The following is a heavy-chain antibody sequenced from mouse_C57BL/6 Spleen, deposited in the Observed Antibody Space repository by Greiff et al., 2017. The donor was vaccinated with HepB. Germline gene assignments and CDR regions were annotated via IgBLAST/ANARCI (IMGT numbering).Heavy chain of an antibody. CDR1: GYTFTEYT. V-gene: IGHV1-62-2*01. D-gene: IGHD2-2*01. Sequence: QVHVKQSGAELVKPGASVKLSCKASGYTFTEYTIHWVKQRSGQGLEWIGWFYPGSGSIKYNEKFKDKATLTADKSSSTVYMELSRLTSEDSAVYFCARHEEGGLRRRSLFAYWGQGTLVTVSA. CDR3: ARHEEGGLRRRSLFAY. J-gene: IGHJ3*01. CDR2: FYPGSGSI.